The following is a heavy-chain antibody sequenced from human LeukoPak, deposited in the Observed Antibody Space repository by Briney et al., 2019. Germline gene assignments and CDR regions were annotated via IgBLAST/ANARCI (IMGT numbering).Heavy chain of an antibody. J-gene: IGHJ4*02. V-gene: IGHV1-69*04. D-gene: IGHD3-10*01. CDR1: GGTFSSYA. Sequence: GASVKVSCKASGGTFSSYAISWVRQAPGQGREWMGRIIPILGIANYAQKFQGRVTITADKSTSTAYMELSSLRSEDTAVYYCARDGSGSYSFDYWGQGTLVTVSS. CDR2: IIPILGIA. CDR3: ARDGSGSYSFDY.